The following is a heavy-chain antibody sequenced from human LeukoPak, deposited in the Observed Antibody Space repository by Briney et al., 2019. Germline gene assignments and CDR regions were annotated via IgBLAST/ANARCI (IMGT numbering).Heavy chain of an antibody. V-gene: IGHV3-53*01. CDR3: ARDLLGMATGGDY. Sequence: GGSLRLSCAASGFTVGSNYMSWVRQAPGKGLEWVSVIYSGGSTYYADSVKGRFTISRDNSKNTLYLQMNSLRAEDTAVYYCARDLLGMATGGDYWGQGTLVTVSS. D-gene: IGHD5-24*01. J-gene: IGHJ4*02. CDR2: IYSGGST. CDR1: GFTVGSNY.